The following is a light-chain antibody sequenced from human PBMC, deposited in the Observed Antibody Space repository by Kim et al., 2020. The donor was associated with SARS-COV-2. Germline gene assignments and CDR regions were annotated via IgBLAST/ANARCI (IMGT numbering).Light chain of an antibody. CDR2: GRN. V-gene: IGLV3-19*01. CDR1: SLRSYY. CDR3: QSRDSGGNVV. J-gene: IGLJ2*01. Sequence: SSELTQDPAVAVALGQTVRITCQGDSLRSYYATWYQQKPRQAPVLVIYGRNSRPSGIPDRFSGSSSGNTASLTISGAQAEDEADFYCQSRDSGGNVVFGGGPMLTFL.